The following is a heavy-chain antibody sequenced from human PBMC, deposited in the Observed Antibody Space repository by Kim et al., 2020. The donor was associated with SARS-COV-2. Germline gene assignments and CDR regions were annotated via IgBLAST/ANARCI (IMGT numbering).Heavy chain of an antibody. Sequence: ASVKVSCKASGGTFSSYAISWVRQAPGQGLEWMGGIIPIFGTANYAQKFQGRVTITADESTSTAYMELSSLRSEDTAVYYCARNGYGNYGSGSYYYYGMDVWGQGTTVTVSS. CDR2: IIPIFGTA. J-gene: IGHJ6*02. V-gene: IGHV1-69*13. CDR3: ARNGYGNYGSGSYYYYGMDV. CDR1: GGTFSSYA. D-gene: IGHD3-10*01.